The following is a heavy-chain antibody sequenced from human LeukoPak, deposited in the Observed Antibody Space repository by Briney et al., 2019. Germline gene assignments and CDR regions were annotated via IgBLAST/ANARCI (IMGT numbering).Heavy chain of an antibody. D-gene: IGHD3-22*01. CDR3: ASQYYYDSSGYKTQFDY. Sequence: GASVKVSCKTSGGTFSSYATSWVRQAPGQGLEWMGRIIPILGIANYAQKFQGRVTITADKSTSTAYMELSSLRSEDTAVYYCASQYYYDSSGYKTQFDYWGQGTLVTVSS. CDR1: GGTFSSYA. V-gene: IGHV1-69*04. CDR2: IIPILGIA. J-gene: IGHJ4*02.